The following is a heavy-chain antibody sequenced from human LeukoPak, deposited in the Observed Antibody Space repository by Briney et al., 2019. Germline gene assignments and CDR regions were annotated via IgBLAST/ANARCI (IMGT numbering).Heavy chain of an antibody. CDR3: ARGRGWVDH. Sequence: GGSLRLSCAASGFTFTAYAMSWFRQTPGKGLEWVANIHEDGSVTNYVDSVKGRFTISRDNARNSVYLQLNSLRAEDTALYYCARGRGWVDHWGQGTLVTVSS. D-gene: IGHD3-16*01. CDR1: GFTFTAYA. CDR2: IHEDGSVT. J-gene: IGHJ4*02. V-gene: IGHV3-7*01.